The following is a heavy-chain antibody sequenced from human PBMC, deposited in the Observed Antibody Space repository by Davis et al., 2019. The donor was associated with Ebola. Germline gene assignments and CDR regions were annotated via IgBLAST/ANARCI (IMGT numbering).Heavy chain of an antibody. J-gene: IGHJ4*02. CDR3: ARPRTFFGVVTYFDY. CDR2: LRYDGSDK. V-gene: IGHV3-30*02. CDR1: GFAFGSYG. Sequence: GESLKISCAASGFAFGSYGMHWVRQPPGKGLQWVAFLRYDGSDKYYADSVKGRFTISRDNAKNSLYLQMNSLRAEDTAVYYCARPRTFFGVVTYFDYWGQGTLVTVSS. D-gene: IGHD3-3*01.